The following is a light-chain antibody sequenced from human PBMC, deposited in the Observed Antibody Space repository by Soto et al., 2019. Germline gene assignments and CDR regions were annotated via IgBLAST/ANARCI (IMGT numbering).Light chain of an antibody. CDR3: QQYNDYSAWT. J-gene: IGKJ1*01. CDR2: EAS. CDR1: QDISKF. Sequence: DIQMTQSPSSLSASIGDRVSFTCQASQDISKFLNWYQHKPGKAPTLLIYEASILQNGVPSRFSGTESGTEFTLTISSLRPDDFATYYCQQYNDYSAWTFGQGTKVDIK. V-gene: IGKV1-5*03.